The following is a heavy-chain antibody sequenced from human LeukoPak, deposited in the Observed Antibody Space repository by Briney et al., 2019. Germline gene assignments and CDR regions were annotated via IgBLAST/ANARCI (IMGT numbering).Heavy chain of an antibody. D-gene: IGHD2-15*01. CDR3: ARVVVAATIFARSYYFDY. CDR1: GGPISSGDYY. J-gene: IGHJ4*02. CDR2: IYYSGST. V-gene: IGHV4-30-4*01. Sequence: SETLSLTCTVSGGPISSGDYYWSWIRQPPGKGLERIGYIYYSGSTYYNPSLNIRVTISVDTSKNQFSLKLSSVTAADTAVYYCARVVVAATIFARSYYFDYWGQGTLVTVSS.